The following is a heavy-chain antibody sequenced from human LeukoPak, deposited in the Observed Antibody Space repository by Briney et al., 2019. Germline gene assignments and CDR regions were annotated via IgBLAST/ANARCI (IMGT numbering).Heavy chain of an antibody. CDR3: ARPRSRSGWYNWFDP. CDR2: INPNSGST. Sequence: ASVKVSCKASGYTFTGYYMHWVRQAPGQGLEWMGWINPNSGSTNYAQKFQGRVTMTRDTSISTAYMELSRLRSDDTAVYYCARPRSRSGWYNWFDPWGQGTLVTVSS. D-gene: IGHD6-19*01. V-gene: IGHV1-2*02. J-gene: IGHJ5*02. CDR1: GYTFTGYY.